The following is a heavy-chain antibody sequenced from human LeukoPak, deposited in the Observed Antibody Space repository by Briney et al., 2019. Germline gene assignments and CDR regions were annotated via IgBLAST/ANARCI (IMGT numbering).Heavy chain of an antibody. D-gene: IGHD6-13*01. V-gene: IGHV4-34*01. J-gene: IGHJ6*04. CDR3: ARGTRIAAAGRYGMDV. CDR1: GGSFSGYY. Sequence: SETLSLTCAVYGGSFSGYYWSWIRQPPGKGLEWIGEINHSGSTNYNPSLKSRVTISVDTSKNQFSLKLSSVTAADTAVYYCARGTRIAAAGRYGMDVWGKGTTVTVSS. CDR2: INHSGST.